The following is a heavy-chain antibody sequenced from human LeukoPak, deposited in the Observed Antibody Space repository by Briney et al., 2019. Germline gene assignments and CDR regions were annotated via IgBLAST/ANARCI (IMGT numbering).Heavy chain of an antibody. Sequence: ASVKVSCKASGYTFTSYDINWVRQATGQGLEWMGWMNLNSGNTGYAQKFQGRVTMTRNTSISTAYMELSSLRSEDTAVYYCARGWWLRNYYYGMDVWGQGTTVTVSS. D-gene: IGHD5-12*01. CDR1: GYTFTSYD. CDR3: ARGWWLRNYYYGMDV. J-gene: IGHJ6*02. V-gene: IGHV1-8*01. CDR2: MNLNSGNT.